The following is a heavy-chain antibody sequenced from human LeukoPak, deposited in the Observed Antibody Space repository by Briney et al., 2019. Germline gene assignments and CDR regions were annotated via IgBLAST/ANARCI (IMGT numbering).Heavy chain of an antibody. CDR2: IYPGDSRV. J-gene: IGHJ5*02. V-gene: IGHV5-51*01. Sequence: LGESLKISCKGVGYSFTNYWIGWVRQMPGKGMEWMGVIYPGDSRVRYNPSFQGQATISVDKSVSTAYLQWISLKASDTAMYYCACRDLSSTWSYPWGQGTLVTVSS. CDR3: ACRDLSSTWSYP. D-gene: IGHD6-13*01. CDR1: GYSFTNYW.